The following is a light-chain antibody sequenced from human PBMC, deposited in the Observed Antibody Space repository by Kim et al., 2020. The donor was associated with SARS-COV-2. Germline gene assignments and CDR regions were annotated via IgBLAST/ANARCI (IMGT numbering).Light chain of an antibody. J-gene: IGLJ3*02. V-gene: IGLV6-57*01. CDR1: SGSIVRSY. CDR2: EDS. CDR3: KSYDNSKSLV. Sequence: KPLTVTCTGSSGSIVRSYVQWYQLRAGSSPTSVIFEDSQRPSGVADRFSGSVDSSSNAASLTISGLRTADEADYYCKSYDNSKSLVLGGGTQLTVL.